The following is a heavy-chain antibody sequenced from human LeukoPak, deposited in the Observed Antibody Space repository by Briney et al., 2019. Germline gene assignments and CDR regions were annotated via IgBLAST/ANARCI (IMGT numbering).Heavy chain of an antibody. CDR1: GGSISSYY. J-gene: IGHJ4*02. V-gene: IGHV4-59*01. D-gene: IGHD5-18*01. Sequence: TSETLSLTCTVSGGSISSYYWSWVRQPPGKGLEWIGYVSNRGSTDYNPSLKSRIIISIDTSKNQFSLRLSSVTAADTAVYFCARENDRYGRIDYWGQGTQVTVSS. CDR3: ARENDRYGRIDY. CDR2: VSNRGST.